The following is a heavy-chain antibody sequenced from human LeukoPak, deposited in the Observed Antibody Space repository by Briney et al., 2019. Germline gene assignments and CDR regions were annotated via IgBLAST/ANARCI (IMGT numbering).Heavy chain of an antibody. D-gene: IGHD5-18*01. CDR3: ARGVRGYSYGLIYFDY. V-gene: IGHV1-2*02. CDR2: INPNSGGT. CDR1: GYTSTGYY. J-gene: IGHJ4*02. Sequence: ASVKVSCKASGYTSTGYYMHWVRQAPGQGLEGMGWINPNSGGTNYAQKFQGRGTMTRDTSISTAYMELSRLRSDDTAVYYCARGVRGYSYGLIYFDYWGQGTLITVSS.